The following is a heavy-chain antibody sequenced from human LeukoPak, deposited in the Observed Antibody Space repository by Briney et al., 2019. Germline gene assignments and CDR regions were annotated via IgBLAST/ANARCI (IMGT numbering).Heavy chain of an antibody. V-gene: IGHV3-7*01. CDR2: INQGGSDK. J-gene: IGHJ3*02. CDR1: GFTFNNYY. Sequence: PGGSLRLSCTASGFTFNNYYMCWVRQAPGKGLEWVANINQGGSDKYYADSVKGRFTISRGDAKNSLYLQMNSLRAEDTAVYYCARESMWFGRDDAFDIWGQGTMVTVSS. D-gene: IGHD3-10*01. CDR3: ARESMWFGRDDAFDI.